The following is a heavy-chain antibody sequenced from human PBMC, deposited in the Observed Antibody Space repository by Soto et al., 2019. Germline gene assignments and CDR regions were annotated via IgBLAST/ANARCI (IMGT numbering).Heavy chain of an antibody. CDR2: IRDSGDST. D-gene: IGHD5-12*01. Sequence: EVQLLESGGGLVQPGGSLRLSCAASGFTFSSYAMSWVRQAPGKGLEWVSTIRDSGDSTYYTDSVKGRVTISRDDSKNTLYLQMNSLRAEDTAVYYCAKEDPSWGGYDPYYFDYWGQGTLVTVSS. J-gene: IGHJ4*02. CDR3: AKEDPSWGGYDPYYFDY. V-gene: IGHV3-23*01. CDR1: GFTFSSYA.